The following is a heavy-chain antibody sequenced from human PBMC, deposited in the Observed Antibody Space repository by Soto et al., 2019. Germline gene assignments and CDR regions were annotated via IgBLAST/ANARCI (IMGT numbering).Heavy chain of an antibody. CDR2: ISYSGTT. CDR1: GGSTSSGGYY. V-gene: IGHV4-31*03. D-gene: IGHD6-19*01. J-gene: IGHJ4*02. Sequence: SETLSLTCTVSGGSTSSGGYYWSWIRQHPGKGLEWIGYISYSGTTYYNPSLKSRITISIDTSKNQLSLKLSSVTAADTAVYYCARDSSGWSRFDYWGQGTLVTVSS. CDR3: ARDSSGWSRFDY.